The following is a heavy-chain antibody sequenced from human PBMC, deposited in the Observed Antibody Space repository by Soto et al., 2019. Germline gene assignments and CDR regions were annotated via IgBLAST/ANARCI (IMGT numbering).Heavy chain of an antibody. D-gene: IGHD2-2*01. V-gene: IGHV4-34*01. CDR1: GGSFSGYY. J-gene: IGHJ5*02. CDR3: ARGLDSGAVVPAAMGIGWFDP. CDR2: INHSGST. Sequence: SETLSLTCAVYGGSFSGYYWSWIRQPPGKGLEWIGEINHSGSTNYNPSLKSRVTISVDTSKNQFSLKLSSVTAADTAVYYCARGLDSGAVVPAAMGIGWFDPWGQGTLVTVSS.